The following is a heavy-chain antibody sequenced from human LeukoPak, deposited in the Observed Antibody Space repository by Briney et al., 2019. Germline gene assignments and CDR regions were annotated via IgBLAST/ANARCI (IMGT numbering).Heavy chain of an antibody. Sequence: PGGSLRLSCAASGFTFSSYAMSWVRQAPGKGLEWVSAISGSGGSTYYADSVKGRFTISRDNSKNTLYLQMNSLRAEDTAVYYCAKSHYYDSSGYPDLWGQGTLVTVSS. CDR2: ISGSGGST. V-gene: IGHV3-23*01. J-gene: IGHJ5*02. D-gene: IGHD3-22*01. CDR1: GFTFSSYA. CDR3: AKSHYYDSSGYPDL.